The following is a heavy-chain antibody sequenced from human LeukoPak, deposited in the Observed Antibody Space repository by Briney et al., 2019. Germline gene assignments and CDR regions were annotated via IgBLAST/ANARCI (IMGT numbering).Heavy chain of an antibody. CDR2: IRYDGSNK. V-gene: IGHV3-30*02. D-gene: IGHD3-3*01. CDR3: AKDQVYDFWSGYTSQDY. Sequence: GGSLRLSCAASGFTFSSYGMHWVRQAPGKGLEWVAFIRYDGSNKYYADSVKGRFTISRDNSKNTLYLQMNSLRAEDTAVYYCAKDQVYDFWSGYTSQDYWGQGTLVTVSS. CDR1: GFTFSSYG. J-gene: IGHJ4*02.